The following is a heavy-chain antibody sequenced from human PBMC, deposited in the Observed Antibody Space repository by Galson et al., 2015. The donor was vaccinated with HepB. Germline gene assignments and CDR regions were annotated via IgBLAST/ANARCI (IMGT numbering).Heavy chain of an antibody. CDR2: INPSGGST. CDR1: GYTFTDYY. Sequence: SVKVSCKASGYTFTDYYIHWVRQAPGQGLEWLGIINPSGGSTRYAQKFQGRAPKTKGTSITHAYMELTSLRSDDTAVYYCAKPSSAGAQDFDYWGQGTLVTVSS. V-gene: IGHV1-2*02. J-gene: IGHJ4*02. D-gene: IGHD4-17*01. CDR3: AKPSSAGAQDFDY.